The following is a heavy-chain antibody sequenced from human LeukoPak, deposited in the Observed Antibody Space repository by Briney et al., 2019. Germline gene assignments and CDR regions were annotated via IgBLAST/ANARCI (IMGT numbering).Heavy chain of an antibody. V-gene: IGHV1-69*05. J-gene: IGHJ4*02. D-gene: IGHD2-2*01. CDR3: ARDRSIVVVPAASYFDY. CDR1: GYTFTGYY. CDR2: IIPIFGTA. Sequence: SVKVSCKASGYTFTGYYMHWVRQAPGQGLEWMGRIIPIFGTANYAQKFQGRVTITTDESTSTAYMELSSLRSEDTAVYYCARDRSIVVVPAASYFDYWGQGTLVTVSS.